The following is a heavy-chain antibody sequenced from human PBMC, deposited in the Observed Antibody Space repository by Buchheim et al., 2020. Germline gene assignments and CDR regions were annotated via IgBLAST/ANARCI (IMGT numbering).Heavy chain of an antibody. V-gene: IGHV3-23*01. Sequence: EVQLLESGGGLVQPGGSLRLSCAASGFTFSSYAMSWVRQAPGKGLEWVSGISGGGGSTYYADSVKGRFTISRDNSENTLSLQMSSLRVEDTAAYHCARDRYCTSTSCLPFPVVWGQGTT. D-gene: IGHD2-2*01. CDR2: ISGGGGST. CDR1: GFTFSSYA. CDR3: ARDRYCTSTSCLPFPVV. J-gene: IGHJ6*02.